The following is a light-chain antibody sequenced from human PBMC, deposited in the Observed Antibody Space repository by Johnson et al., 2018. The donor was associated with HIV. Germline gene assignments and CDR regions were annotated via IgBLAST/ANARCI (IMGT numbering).Light chain of an antibody. CDR1: TSNFDNNY. CDR3: GTWDSSLSAYV. CDR2: DND. Sequence: QPVLTQPPSVSAAPGQKVTISCSGNTSNFDNNYVSWYLQLPETAPKLLIFDNDKRPSGIPDRFSGSKSGTSATLGITGLQTGDEADYYCGTWDSSLSAYVFGTGTKVTVL. V-gene: IGLV1-51*01. J-gene: IGLJ1*01.